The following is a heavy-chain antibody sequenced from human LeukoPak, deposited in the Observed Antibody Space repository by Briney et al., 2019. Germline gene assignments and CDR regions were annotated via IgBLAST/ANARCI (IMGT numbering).Heavy chain of an antibody. CDR3: AREPRHSGYDEDYFDY. CDR2: IGSSTSYI. V-gene: IGHV3-21*01. Sequence: PGGSLRLFCAASGFTFNNYSMNWVRQAPGKGLEWVSFIGSSTSYIYYADSVKGRFTISRDNAKNSLYLQMNSLRAEDTAVYYCAREPRHSGYDEDYFDYWGQGTLVTVSS. CDR1: GFTFNNYS. J-gene: IGHJ4*02. D-gene: IGHD5-12*01.